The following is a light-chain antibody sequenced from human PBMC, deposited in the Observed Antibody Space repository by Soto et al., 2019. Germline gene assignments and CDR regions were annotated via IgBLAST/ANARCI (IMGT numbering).Light chain of an antibody. CDR3: QQYSNWPPVS. CDR1: QSVSIH. J-gene: IGKJ5*01. CDR2: DTS. V-gene: IGKV3-15*01. Sequence: AAGNLCGSLGKRTTFSWRASQSVSIHLAWYQQKPGQAPRLLIYDTSTRATGIPARFSGSGSGTEFTLTSRSLQSECFAVYYSQQYSNWPPVSVAQGTRLEI.